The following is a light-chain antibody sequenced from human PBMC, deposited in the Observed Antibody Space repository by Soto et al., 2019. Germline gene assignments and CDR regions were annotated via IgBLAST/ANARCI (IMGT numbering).Light chain of an antibody. CDR3: QQYHNWPSWT. CDR2: GAS. Sequence: EIVMTQSPATLSVSPGGRATLSCRASQSVSSNLAWYQQKPGQAPRLLIYGASTRATGIPDRFSGSGSGTEFTLTISSLQSEDFAVYHCQQYHNWPSWTFGQGTKVDIK. J-gene: IGKJ1*01. V-gene: IGKV3-15*01. CDR1: QSVSSN.